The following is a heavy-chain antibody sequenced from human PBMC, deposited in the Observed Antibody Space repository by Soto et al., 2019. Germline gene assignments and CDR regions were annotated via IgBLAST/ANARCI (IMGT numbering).Heavy chain of an antibody. V-gene: IGHV3-7*01. Sequence: GGSLRLSCAASGFTFSSYWMSWVRQAPGKGLEWVANIKQDGSEKYYVDSVKGRFTISRDNAKNSLYLQMNSLRAEDTAVYYCARSIAALLFGMDVWGQGTTVTVSS. CDR3: ARSIAALLFGMDV. CDR1: GFTFSSYW. CDR2: IKQDGSEK. J-gene: IGHJ6*02. D-gene: IGHD6-6*01.